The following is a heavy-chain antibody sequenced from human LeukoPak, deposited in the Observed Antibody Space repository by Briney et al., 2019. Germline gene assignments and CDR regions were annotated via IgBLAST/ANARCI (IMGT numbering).Heavy chain of an antibody. CDR3: ARLDCGGDCYVDY. V-gene: IGHV4-59*08. D-gene: IGHD2-21*02. Sequence: PSETLSLTCTVSGASFTSNYWAWIRQPPGKGREWIGYIYYSGTTTYNPSLERRITMSVDMSKTQFSLRLNSVTATDTAVYYCARLDCGGDCYVDYWGQGTLVIVSS. CDR2: IYYSGTT. CDR1: GASFTSNY. J-gene: IGHJ4*02.